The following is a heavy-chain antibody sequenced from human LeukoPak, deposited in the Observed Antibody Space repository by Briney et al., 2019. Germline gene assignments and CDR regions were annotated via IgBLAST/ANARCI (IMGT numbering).Heavy chain of an antibody. CDR1: GGSFSGYY. V-gene: IGHV4-34*01. D-gene: IGHD6-19*01. Sequence: SETLSLXCAVYGGSFSGYYWSWSRQPPGKGLEWIGEINHSRGTNYNPSLKSRVTISVDTSKNQFSLKLSSVTAADTAVYYCARGFRTLGDHQWLQEVGGDFDYWGQGTLVTVSS. CDR2: INHSRGT. J-gene: IGHJ4*02. CDR3: ARGFRTLGDHQWLQEVGGDFDY.